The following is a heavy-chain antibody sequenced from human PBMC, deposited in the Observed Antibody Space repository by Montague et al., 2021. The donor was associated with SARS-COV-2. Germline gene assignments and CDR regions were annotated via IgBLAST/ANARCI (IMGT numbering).Heavy chain of an antibody. J-gene: IGHJ6*02. CDR2: ISSSSSYI. CDR1: GFTFSSYS. CDR3: ARDLHRTYYYGSGSYYKDYYGMDV. D-gene: IGHD3-10*01. V-gene: IGHV3-21*01. Sequence: SLRLSCAASGFTFSSYSMNWVRQAPGKGLEWVSSISSSSSYIYYADSVKGRFTISRDNAKNSLYLQMNSLRAEDMAVYYCARDLHRTYYYGSGSYYKDYYGMDVWGQGTTVTVSS.